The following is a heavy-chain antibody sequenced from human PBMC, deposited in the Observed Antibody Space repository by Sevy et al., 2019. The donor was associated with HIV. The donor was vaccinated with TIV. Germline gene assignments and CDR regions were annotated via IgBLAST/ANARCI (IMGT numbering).Heavy chain of an antibody. J-gene: IGHJ4*02. Sequence: MSWVRQATGKGLEWVAGVTSDGTTYYADSVRDRFTVSRDNSKNTLYLQLNSLRADDTAVFYCAGGDTTMITDLDYWGQGTLVTVSS. V-gene: IGHV3-53*01. D-gene: IGHD3-16*01. CDR2: VTSDGTT. CDR3: AGGDTTMITDLDY.